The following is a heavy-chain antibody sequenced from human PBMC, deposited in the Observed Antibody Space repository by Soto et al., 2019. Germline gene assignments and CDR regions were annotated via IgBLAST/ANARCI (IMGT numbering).Heavy chain of an antibody. CDR2: IIPIFGTA. CDR3: ARDGSGYDILTGYAPAFDI. V-gene: IGHV1-69*01. Sequence: QVQLVQSGAEVKKPGSSVKVSCKASGGTFSSYAISWVRQAPGQGLEWMGGIIPIFGTANYAQKFQGRVTITADESTSTAYMELSSLRSEDTAVYHCARDGSGYDILTGYAPAFDIWGQGTMVTVSS. CDR1: GGTFSSYA. J-gene: IGHJ3*02. D-gene: IGHD3-9*01.